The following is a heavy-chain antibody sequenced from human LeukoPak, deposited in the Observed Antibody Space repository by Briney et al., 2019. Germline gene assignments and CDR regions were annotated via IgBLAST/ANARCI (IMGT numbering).Heavy chain of an antibody. CDR3: ARGPGRYSGYDTYFDY. CDR2: IYSGGTT. CDR1: GFTVSSNY. D-gene: IGHD5-12*01. Sequence: GGSLRLSCAASGFTVSSNYMSWVRQAPGKGLEWVSVIYSGGTTYYAEAVKGRFTMSRDNSKNTLYLQMNRLRGEDTAVYYCARGPGRYSGYDTYFDYWGQGTLVTVSS. V-gene: IGHV3-53*01. J-gene: IGHJ4*02.